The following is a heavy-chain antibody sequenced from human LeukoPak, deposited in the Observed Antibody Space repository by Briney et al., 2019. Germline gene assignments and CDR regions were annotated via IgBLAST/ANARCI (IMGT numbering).Heavy chain of an antibody. D-gene: IGHD3-10*01. CDR3: ARGYYGSGIDY. Sequence: PGGSLRLSCAASGFTFSSYAMNWVRQAPGQGLEWVSVLYSGGSTYYADSVKGRFTISRDSSKNTLFLQMNSLRAEDTAVYYCARGYYGSGIDYWGQGTLVTVSS. V-gene: IGHV3-53*01. CDR2: LYSGGST. J-gene: IGHJ4*02. CDR1: GFTFSSYA.